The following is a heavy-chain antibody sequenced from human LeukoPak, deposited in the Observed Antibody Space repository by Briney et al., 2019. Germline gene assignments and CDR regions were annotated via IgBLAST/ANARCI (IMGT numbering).Heavy chain of an antibody. CDR3: ARGEDLAY. V-gene: IGHV3-21*01. Sequence: PGGSLRLSCAASGFTFSSYSMNWVRQAPGKGLEWVSSISSRSSYIYYADSVKGRFTISRDNAKNSLYLQMNSLRAEDTAVYYCARGEDLAYWGQGTLVTVSS. CDR1: GFTFSSYS. CDR2: ISSRSSYI. J-gene: IGHJ4*02.